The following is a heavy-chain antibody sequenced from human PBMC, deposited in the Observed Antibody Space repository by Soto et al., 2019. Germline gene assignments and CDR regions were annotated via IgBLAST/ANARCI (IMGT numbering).Heavy chain of an antibody. CDR1: GFTFSSYT. CDR2: SGGSGDGT. Sequence: GGSLRLSCEASGFTFSSYTMNWVRRAPGKGLEWVATSGGSGDGTYYRDSVKGRFTISRDNSKNTVYLQMNSLRAEDTAIYYCARGPNASLIRVRSCYWGRGTLVTVSS. V-gene: IGHV3-23*01. D-gene: IGHD3-10*01. CDR3: ARGPNASLIRVRSCY. J-gene: IGHJ4*02.